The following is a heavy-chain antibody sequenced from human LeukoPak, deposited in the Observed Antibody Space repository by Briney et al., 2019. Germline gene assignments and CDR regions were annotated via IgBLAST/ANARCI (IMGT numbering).Heavy chain of an antibody. CDR1: GGSFSGYY. Sequence: SETLSLTCAAYGGSFSGYYWSWIRQPPGKGLEWIGEINHSGSTNYNPSLKSRVTISVDTSKNQFSLKLSSVTAADTAVYYCARVTVLRFLEWLNFASYYFDYWGQGTLVTVSS. CDR2: INHSGST. CDR3: ARVTVLRFLEWLNFASYYFDY. J-gene: IGHJ4*02. D-gene: IGHD3-3*01. V-gene: IGHV4-34*01.